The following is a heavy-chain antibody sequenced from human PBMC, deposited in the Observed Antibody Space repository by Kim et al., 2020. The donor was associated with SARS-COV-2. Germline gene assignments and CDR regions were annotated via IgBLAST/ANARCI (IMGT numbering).Heavy chain of an antibody. CDR3: VAEGYNYFFQI. Sequence: GGSLRLSCAASGFRFTSYTMHWVRQAPGKALEWVALVSYDETNRDYAGSVKGRFTVSRDNSKNTLFLHMNSLRPDDTATYYCVAEGYNYFFQIWGQGTMV. CDR2: VSYDETNR. V-gene: IGHV3-30-3*01. D-gene: IGHD5-12*01. J-gene: IGHJ3*02. CDR1: GFRFTSYT.